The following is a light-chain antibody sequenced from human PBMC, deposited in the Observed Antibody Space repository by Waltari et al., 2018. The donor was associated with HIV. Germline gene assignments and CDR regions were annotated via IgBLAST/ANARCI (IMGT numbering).Light chain of an antibody. CDR3: QSYDSSLSGYVV. CDR1: SSNIGADYD. J-gene: IGLJ2*01. Sequence: QSVLTQPPSVSGAPGQRVTISCTGSSSNIGADYDVHWYQHLPGTAPKLLIYANTHRPSGVPDRFSGSKSGTSASLVITGLQAEDEAEYYCQSYDSSLSGYVVFGGGTKLTVL. V-gene: IGLV1-40*01. CDR2: ANT.